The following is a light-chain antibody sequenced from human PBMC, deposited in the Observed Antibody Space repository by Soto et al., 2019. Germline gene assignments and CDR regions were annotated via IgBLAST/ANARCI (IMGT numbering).Light chain of an antibody. CDR1: QSVSSSY. CDR3: QQYDSSPRT. V-gene: IGKV3-20*01. J-gene: IGKJ1*01. Sequence: EIVLPQSPGTLSLSPGARATLSCRASQSVSSSYLAWYQQKPGQPPRLLISDASYRATGIPPRFSGSGSGTDFTLTISRLEPEDFAVYCCQQYDSSPRTFGQGTKVDIK. CDR2: DAS.